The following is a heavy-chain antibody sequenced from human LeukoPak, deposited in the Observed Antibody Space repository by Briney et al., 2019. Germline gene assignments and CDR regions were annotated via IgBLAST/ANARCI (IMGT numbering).Heavy chain of an antibody. CDR1: GFTVSSNY. CDR3: ASHGSGSTLYYCYMVV. D-gene: IGHD3-10*01. V-gene: IGHV3-53*01. Sequence: GGSLRLSCAASGFTVSSNYMSWVRQAPGKGLEWVSVIYDGGSTYYADSVKGRFTISRDNSKNTLYLQMNSLRAEDTAVYYCASHGSGSTLYYCYMVVWGKGTTVTVSS. CDR2: IYDGGST. J-gene: IGHJ6*03.